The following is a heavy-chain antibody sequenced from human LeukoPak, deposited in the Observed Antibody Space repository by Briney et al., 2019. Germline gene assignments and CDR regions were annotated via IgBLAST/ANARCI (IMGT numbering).Heavy chain of an antibody. Sequence: GGSLRLSCAASGFPFSSYAMHWVRQAPGKGLEWVAVISYDETNKYYADSVKGRFTISRDNSRNTLYLQVNSLRTEDTAVYYCARPYSGFFAAFDIWGQGTMGTVSS. D-gene: IGHD3-10*01. V-gene: IGHV3-30-3*01. J-gene: IGHJ3*02. CDR3: ARPYSGFFAAFDI. CDR1: GFPFSSYA. CDR2: ISYDETNK.